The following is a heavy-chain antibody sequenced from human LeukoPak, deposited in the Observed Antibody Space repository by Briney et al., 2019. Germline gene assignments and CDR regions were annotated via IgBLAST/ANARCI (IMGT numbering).Heavy chain of an antibody. CDR1: GFTVSTNY. D-gene: IGHD2-15*01. Sequence: GGSLRLSCAASGFTVSTNYMSWVRQAPGKGLEWVANVKEDGTTKQYVDSVKGRFTISRDNAKNSLYLQMDSLRAEDTAVYYCVSQEVVPHWGQGTLVSVSS. CDR2: VKEDGTTK. J-gene: IGHJ4*02. V-gene: IGHV3-7*01. CDR3: VSQEVVPH.